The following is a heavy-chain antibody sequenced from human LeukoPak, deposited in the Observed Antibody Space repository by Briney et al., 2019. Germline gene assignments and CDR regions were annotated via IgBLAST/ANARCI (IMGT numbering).Heavy chain of an antibody. V-gene: IGHV3-33*01. D-gene: IGHD2-2*03. CDR2: IWYDGSNK. Sequence: PGGSLRLSCAASGFTFSSYGMHWVRQAPGKGLGWVAVIWYDGSNKYYAESVKGRFTISRDNSKNPLYLQMNSLGAEDTAVYYCASLDSGDYWGQGTLVTVSS. J-gene: IGHJ4*02. CDR1: GFTFSSYG. CDR3: ASLDSGDY.